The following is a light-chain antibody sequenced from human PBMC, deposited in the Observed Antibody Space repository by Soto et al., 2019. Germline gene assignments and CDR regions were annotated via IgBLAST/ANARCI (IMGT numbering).Light chain of an antibody. CDR3: QKYNRAPLT. V-gene: IGKV1-27*01. CDR1: QDISNY. J-gene: IGKJ4*01. CDR2: AAS. Sequence: DIQMTQSPSSLSASVGDTVTITCRASQDISNYLAWYQQKRGRVPKVLIYAASTLQSGVPSRFSAIGSGTYFTLTISSLQPEDVATYYRQKYNRAPLTFGGGTKVEIK.